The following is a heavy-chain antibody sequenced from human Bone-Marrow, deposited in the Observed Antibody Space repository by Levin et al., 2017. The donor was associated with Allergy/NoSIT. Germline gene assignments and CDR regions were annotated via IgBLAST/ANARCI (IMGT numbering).Heavy chain of an antibody. CDR1: GFTFSRYA. V-gene: IGHV3-23*01. CDR3: AKDPPAVLGWYFDI. Sequence: GESLKISCAASGFTFSRYAMSWVRQAPGKGPEWVSFISDNSYTRHYADSVKGRFTISRDNSKHMLYLQMNGLRAEDTAIYYCAKDPPAVLGWYFDIWGRGTLVVVSS. J-gene: IGHJ2*01. D-gene: IGHD2-8*01. CDR2: ISDNSYTR.